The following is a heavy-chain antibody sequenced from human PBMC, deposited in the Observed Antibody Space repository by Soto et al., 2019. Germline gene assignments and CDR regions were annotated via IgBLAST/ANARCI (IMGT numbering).Heavy chain of an antibody. CDR1: GGTFSSYA. CDR3: ARDRDTYYYYGMDV. Sequence: ASVKVSYKASGGTFSSYAISWVRQAPGQGLEWMGGIIPIFGTANYAQKFQGRVTITADESTSTAYMELSSLRSEDTAVYYCARDRDTYYYYGMDVWGQGTTVTVSS. CDR2: IIPIFGTA. D-gene: IGHD3-10*01. J-gene: IGHJ6*02. V-gene: IGHV1-69*13.